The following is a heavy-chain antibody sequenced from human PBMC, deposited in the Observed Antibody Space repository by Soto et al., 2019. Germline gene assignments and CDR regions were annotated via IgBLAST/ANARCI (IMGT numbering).Heavy chain of an antibody. D-gene: IGHD2-21*01. CDR1: GFSFRDYF. CDR2: IGPYGNSI. Sequence: PGGSLRLSCAASGFSFRDYFMSWIRQAPGKGLEWVSYIGPYGNSIYYADSVKGRFTISRDDATNSLHLHMNSLRTDDTAVYYCARDDHTYGVYWGQGTPVTVS. J-gene: IGHJ4*02. V-gene: IGHV3-11*01. CDR3: ARDDHTYGVY.